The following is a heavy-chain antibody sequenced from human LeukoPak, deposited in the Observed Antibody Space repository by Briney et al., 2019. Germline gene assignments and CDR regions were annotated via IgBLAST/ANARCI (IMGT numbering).Heavy chain of an antibody. CDR1: GFTFSSYA. CDR2: ISFSGTNT. CDR3: AKEVKAATNWFDP. J-gene: IGHJ5*02. D-gene: IGHD6-25*01. V-gene: IGHV3-23*01. Sequence: GGSLRLSCGASGFTFSSYAMSCVRQAPGKGLEWVSAISFSGTNTYYADSVKGRFTISRDNSKNTLYLQMSSLRAEDTPVYFCAKEVKAATNWFDPWGQGTLVTVSS.